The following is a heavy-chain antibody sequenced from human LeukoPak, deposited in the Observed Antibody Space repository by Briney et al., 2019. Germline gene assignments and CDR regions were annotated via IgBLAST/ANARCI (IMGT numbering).Heavy chain of an antibody. CDR3: ARGLDVLLWFGELSHFDY. J-gene: IGHJ4*02. CDR1: GGSISSSDYY. Sequence: SETLSLTCTVSGGSISSSDYYWGWIRQPPGKGLEWIASIYYSGTTHYNPSHQSRVTMSVDTSKNQFSLKLSSVTAADTAVYYCARGLDVLLWFGELSHFDYWGQGTLVTVSS. V-gene: IGHV4-39*01. D-gene: IGHD3-10*01. CDR2: IYYSGTT.